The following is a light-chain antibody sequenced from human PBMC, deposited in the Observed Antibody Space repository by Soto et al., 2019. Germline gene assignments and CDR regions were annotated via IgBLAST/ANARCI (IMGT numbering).Light chain of an antibody. V-gene: IGKV1-17*01. CDR1: QNIRND. CDR3: QQYKSFWT. J-gene: IGKJ1*01. CDR2: AAS. Sequence: IQLTQSPSSLAASVGDRFTISCRASQNIRNDLGWYQQRVGRAPRPLIYAASSLESWVPSRFSGSGSGTEFTLTISSLQSEDFATYYCQQYKSFWTFGQGTKVDIK.